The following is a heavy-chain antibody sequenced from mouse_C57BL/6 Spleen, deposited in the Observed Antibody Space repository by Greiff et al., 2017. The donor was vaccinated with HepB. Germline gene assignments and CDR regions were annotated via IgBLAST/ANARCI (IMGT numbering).Heavy chain of an antibody. J-gene: IGHJ2*01. V-gene: IGHV1-64*01. CDR3: AREGSGHFDY. CDR2: IHPNSGST. Sequence: QVQLQHPGAELVKPGASVKLSCKASGYTFTSYWMHWVKQRPGQGLEWIGMIHPNSGSTNYNEKFKSKATLTVDKSSSTAYMQLSSLTSEDSAVYYCAREGSGHFDYWGQGTTLTVSS. CDR1: GYTFTSYW. D-gene: IGHD3-2*02.